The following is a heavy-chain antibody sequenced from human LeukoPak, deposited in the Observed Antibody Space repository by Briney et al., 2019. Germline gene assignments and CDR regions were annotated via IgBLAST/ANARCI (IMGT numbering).Heavy chain of an antibody. D-gene: IGHD3-22*01. V-gene: IGHV3-7*03. Sequence: GGSLRLSCAASGFTFSSYWMSWVRQAPGKGLEWVANIKQDGSEKYYVDSVKGRFTISRDNAKNSLYLQMNSLRAEDTAVYYCARVGRDYCDSSGYSHYFDYWGQGTLVTVSS. J-gene: IGHJ4*02. CDR3: ARVGRDYCDSSGYSHYFDY. CDR1: GFTFSSYW. CDR2: IKQDGSEK.